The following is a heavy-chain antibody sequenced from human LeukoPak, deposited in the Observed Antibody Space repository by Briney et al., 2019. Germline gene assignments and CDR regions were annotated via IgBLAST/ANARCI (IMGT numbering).Heavy chain of an antibody. CDR2: TYYSGST. V-gene: IGHV4-59*01. J-gene: IGHJ4*02. CDR3: ARSASPYSSSSDYYYFDY. D-gene: IGHD6-13*01. Sequence: SETLSLTCTVSGGSISSYYWSWIRQPPGKGLEWIGYTYYSGSTNYNPSLKSRVTISVDTSKNQFSLKLSSVTAADTAVYYCARSASPYSSSSDYYYFDYWGQGTLVTVSS. CDR1: GGSISSYY.